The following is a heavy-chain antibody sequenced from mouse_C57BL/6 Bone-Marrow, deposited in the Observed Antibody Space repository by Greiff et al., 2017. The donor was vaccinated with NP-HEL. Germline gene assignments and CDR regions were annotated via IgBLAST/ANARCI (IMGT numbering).Heavy chain of an antibody. J-gene: IGHJ2*01. D-gene: IGHD1-1*01. CDR2: IYPGDGDT. CDR1: GYAFSSSW. CDR3: ARKGYYYGSSHFDY. Sequence: LQESGPELVKPGASVKISCKASGYAFSSSWMNWVKQRPGKGLEWIGRIYPGDGDTNYNGKFKGKATLTADKSSSTAYMQLSSLTSEDSAVYFCARKGYYYGSSHFDYWGQGTTLTVSS. V-gene: IGHV1-82*01.